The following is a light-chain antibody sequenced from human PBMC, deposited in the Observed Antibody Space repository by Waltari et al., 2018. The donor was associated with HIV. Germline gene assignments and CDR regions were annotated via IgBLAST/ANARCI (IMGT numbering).Light chain of an antibody. CDR1: NSNIGINY. CDR3: AAWDDSLSGRV. Sequence: QSVLTQPPSASGTPGQRVTIYCSGSNSNIGINYVYWYQQLPGTAPKLLIYWDNLRPSGVPGRFAGSRSGTSASLGISGLRSEDEADYYCAAWDDSLSGRVFGGGTNLTVL. CDR2: WDN. J-gene: IGLJ3*02. V-gene: IGLV1-47*01.